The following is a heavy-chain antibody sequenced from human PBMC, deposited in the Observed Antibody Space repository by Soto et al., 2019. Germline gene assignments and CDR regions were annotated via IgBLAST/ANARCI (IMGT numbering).Heavy chain of an antibody. CDR1: GGSFSGYY. D-gene: IGHD6-13*01. CDR2: INHSGST. CDR3: ARGLAAAGMGASGYYYYYYMDV. V-gene: IGHV4-34*01. J-gene: IGHJ6*03. Sequence: SETLSLTCAVYGGSFSGYYWSWIRQPPGKGLKWIGEINHSGSTNYNPSLKSRVTISVDTSKNQFSLKLSSVTAADTAVYYCARGLAAAGMGASGYYYYYYMDVWGKGTTVTVSS.